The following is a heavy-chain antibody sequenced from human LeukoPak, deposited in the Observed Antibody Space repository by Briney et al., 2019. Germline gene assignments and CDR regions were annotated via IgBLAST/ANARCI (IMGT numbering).Heavy chain of an antibody. CDR2: IYYSGTT. V-gene: IGHV4-59*01. Sequence: PSETLSLTCTVSGGSFSSYYWSWIRQPPGKGLEWIGYIYYSGTTNYNPSLKSRLTISVDTSKNQFSLKLSSVTAADTAIYHCARASIFGVVRAIDYWGQGTLVTVSS. CDR3: ARASIFGVVRAIDY. J-gene: IGHJ4*02. D-gene: IGHD3-3*01. CDR1: GGSFSSYY.